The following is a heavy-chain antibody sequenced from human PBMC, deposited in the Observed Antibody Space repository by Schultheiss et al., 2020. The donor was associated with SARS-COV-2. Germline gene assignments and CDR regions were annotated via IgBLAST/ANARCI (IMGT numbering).Heavy chain of an antibody. Sequence: SETLSLTCTVSGGSISSYYWSWIRQPPGKGLEWIGYIYYSGSTNYNPSLKSRVTISVDTSKNQFSLKLSSVTAADTAVYYCARVSGGWYYFDYWGQGTLVTVSS. CDR2: IYYSGST. V-gene: IGHV4-59*01. J-gene: IGHJ4*02. CDR3: ARVSGGWYYFDY. CDR1: GGSISSYY. D-gene: IGHD6-19*01.